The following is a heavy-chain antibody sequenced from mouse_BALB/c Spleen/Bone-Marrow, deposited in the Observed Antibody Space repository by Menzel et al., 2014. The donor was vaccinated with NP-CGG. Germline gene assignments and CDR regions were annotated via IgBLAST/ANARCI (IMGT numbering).Heavy chain of an antibody. J-gene: IGHJ4*01. V-gene: IGHV7-3*02. CDR1: GFTFTDYY. CDR2: IRNKAYGYTT. CDR3: ARFPMDY. Sequence: VQLKESGGGLVQPGGSLRLSCTTSGFTFTDYYMSWVRQPPGKALERLAFIRNKAYGYTTEYSASVRGRFTISRDNSQSILYLQMNTLRAEDSATYYCARFPMDYWGQGTSVTVSS.